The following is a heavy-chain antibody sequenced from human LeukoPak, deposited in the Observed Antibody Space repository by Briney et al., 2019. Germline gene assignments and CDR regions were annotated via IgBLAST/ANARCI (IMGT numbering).Heavy chain of an antibody. CDR2: IYYTAGT. J-gene: IGHJ4*02. CDR3: ARGRGYCSSTSCQQTPPHFDY. D-gene: IGHD2-2*01. Sequence: PSETLSLTCSVSGDSVTNDGKFWSWTRQPPGGGLEWIGYIYYTAGTNYNPSLKSRVTISVDTSKNQFSLKLSSVTAADTAVYYCARGRGYCSSTSCQQTPPHFDYWGQGTLVTVSS. CDR1: GDSVTNDGKF. V-gene: IGHV4-61*08.